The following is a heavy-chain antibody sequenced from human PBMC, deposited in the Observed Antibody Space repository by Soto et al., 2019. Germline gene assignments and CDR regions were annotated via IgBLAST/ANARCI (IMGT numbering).Heavy chain of an antibody. V-gene: IGHV3-23*01. CDR2: ISGSGGST. CDR1: GFTFSSYA. J-gene: IGHJ4*02. D-gene: IGHD3-9*01. Sequence: GGSLRLSCAASGFTFSSYAMSCVRQAPGKGLEWVSAISGSGGSTYYADSVKGRFTISRDNSKNTLYLQMNSLRAEDTAVYYCAKNSDVLRYFDWLPAPDYWGQGTLVTV. CDR3: AKNSDVLRYFDWLPAPDY.